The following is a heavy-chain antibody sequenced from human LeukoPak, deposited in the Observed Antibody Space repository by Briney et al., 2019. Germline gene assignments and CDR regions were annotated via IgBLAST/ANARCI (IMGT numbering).Heavy chain of an antibody. Sequence: VKPGGSLRLSCAASGFIFSSFSMNWVRQAPDKGLEWVSIIYSGGNTHYADSVKGRFTISRDNSQNTLYLQMNSLRPEDTAVYYCARLLYYYDSSIYQRYFDYWGQGTLVTVSS. D-gene: IGHD3-22*01. CDR3: ARLLYYYDSSIYQRYFDY. CDR2: IYSGGNT. J-gene: IGHJ4*02. CDR1: GFIFSSFS. V-gene: IGHV3-66*01.